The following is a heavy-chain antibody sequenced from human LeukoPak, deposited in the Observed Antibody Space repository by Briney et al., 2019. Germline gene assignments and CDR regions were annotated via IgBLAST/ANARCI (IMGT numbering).Heavy chain of an antibody. D-gene: IGHD5-12*01. CDR1: GFTFSTYS. CDR2: ISRGSSYI. J-gene: IGHJ4*02. V-gene: IGHV3-21*04. CDR3: ARATGMVANDY. Sequence: PGGSLRLSCAASGFTFSTYSMNWVRQAPGKGLEWVSSISRGSSYIYYADSVKGRFTISRDNAKNSLYLQMNSLRAEDTALYYCARATGMVANDYWGQGTLVTVSS.